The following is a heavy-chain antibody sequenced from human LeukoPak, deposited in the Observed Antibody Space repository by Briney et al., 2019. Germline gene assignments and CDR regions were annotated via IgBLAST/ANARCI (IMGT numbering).Heavy chain of an antibody. CDR2: INHSGST. V-gene: IGHV4-34*01. D-gene: IGHD5-12*01. J-gene: IGHJ4*02. CDR3: ARSIRGDIVATHFDY. CDR1: GGSFSGYY. Sequence: KPSGTLSLTCAVYGGSFSGYYWSWIRQPPGKGLEWIGEINHSGSTNYNPSLKSRVTTSVDTSKNQFSLKLSSVTAADTAVYYCARSIRGDIVATHFDYWGQGTLVTVSS.